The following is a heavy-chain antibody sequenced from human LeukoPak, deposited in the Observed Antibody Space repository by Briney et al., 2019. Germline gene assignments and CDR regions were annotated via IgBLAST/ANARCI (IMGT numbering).Heavy chain of an antibody. V-gene: IGHV1-3*01. Sequence: GASVKVCCKASGYTFTSYGMHWVSQAPGQRLEWMGWNNAGNGNTKYSQKFQGRVTITRDTSASTAYMELSSLRSEDTAVYYCARDRYSGYSSTYFDYWGQGTLVTVSS. CDR2: NNAGNGNT. D-gene: IGHD6-13*01. CDR3: ARDRYSGYSSTYFDY. J-gene: IGHJ4*02. CDR1: GYTFTSYG.